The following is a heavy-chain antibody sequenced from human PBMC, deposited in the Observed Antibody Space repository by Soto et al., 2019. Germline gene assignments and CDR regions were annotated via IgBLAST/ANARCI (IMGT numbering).Heavy chain of an antibody. CDR1: GYTFTSYG. Sequence: RASVKVSCKASGYTFTSYGISWVRQAPGQGLEWMGWISAYNGNTNYAQKLQGRVTMTTDTSTSTAYMELRSLRSDDTAVYYCARFNPHNNWFDPWGKGPLVTVSS. CDR2: ISAYNGNT. D-gene: IGHD2-21*01. CDR3: ARFNPHNNWFDP. J-gene: IGHJ5*02. V-gene: IGHV1-18*04.